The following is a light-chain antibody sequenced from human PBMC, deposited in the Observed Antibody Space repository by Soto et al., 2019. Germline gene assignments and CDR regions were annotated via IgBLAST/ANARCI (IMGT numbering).Light chain of an antibody. J-gene: IGKJ1*01. CDR1: QSISTW. V-gene: IGKV1-5*03. CDR3: QQYYNYYRT. Sequence: DIQMTQSPSTLSASVGDRVTITCRASQSISTWLAWYQQKPGKAPKILIYKASTLQSGVPSRFNGSGSGPEFTLTISSLQPNDFATYYCQQYYNYYRTFGQGTKVEIK. CDR2: KAS.